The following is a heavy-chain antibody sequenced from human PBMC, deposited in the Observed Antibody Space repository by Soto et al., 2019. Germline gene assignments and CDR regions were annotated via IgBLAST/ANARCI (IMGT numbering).Heavy chain of an antibody. CDR2: IIPIFGTA. V-gene: IGHV1-69*01. CDR1: GGTFSSYA. Sequence: QVQLVQSGAEVKKPGSSVKVSCKASGGTFSSYAISWVRQAPGQGLEWMGGIIPIFGTANYAQKFQGRVTITADESTGTGYMGVGRLRSEDTAVYYCARASSGGRIGGMDVWGQGTTVTVSS. D-gene: IGHD3-10*01. J-gene: IGHJ6*02. CDR3: ARASSGGRIGGMDV.